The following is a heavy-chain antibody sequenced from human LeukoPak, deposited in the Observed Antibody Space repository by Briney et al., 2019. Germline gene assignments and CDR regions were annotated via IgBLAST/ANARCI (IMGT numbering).Heavy chain of an antibody. CDR2: ISGSGGST. CDR1: GFTFSSYA. CDR3: AKDIARGGRTRYFDY. Sequence: PGGSLRLSCAASGFTFSSYAMSWVRQAPGKGLEWVSAISGSGGSTYYADSVKGRFTISRDNSKNTLYLQMNSLRAEDTAVYYCAKDIARGGRTRYFDYWGQGTLVTVSS. D-gene: IGHD1-26*01. J-gene: IGHJ4*02. V-gene: IGHV3-23*01.